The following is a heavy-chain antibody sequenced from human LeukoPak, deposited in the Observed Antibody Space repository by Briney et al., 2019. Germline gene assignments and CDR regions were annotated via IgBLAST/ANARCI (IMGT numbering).Heavy chain of an antibody. D-gene: IGHD3-22*01. J-gene: IGHJ5*02. Sequence: GSLRLSCAASGFKFDDYGMSWVRQAPGKGLEWVCDINWNGAWTGYADSVKGRFTISRDNAKNSLYLQMNSLRAEDTALYYCAGYYYDSSRGFDLWGQGTLVTVSS. CDR2: INWNGAWT. V-gene: IGHV3-20*04. CDR3: AGYYYDSSRGFDL. CDR1: GFKFDDYG.